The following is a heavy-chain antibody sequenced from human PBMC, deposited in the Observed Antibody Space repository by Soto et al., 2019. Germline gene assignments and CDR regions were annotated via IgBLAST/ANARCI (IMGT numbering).Heavy chain of an antibody. Sequence: QVQLEQSGAEVKKPGSSLKVSCKATGGTFNKYAISWVRQAPGQGLEWMAGIIPVYGTPNYAQRFQDRVTIIADESTTTAYMEVNSLTSEDTAIYYCSIVTAYVMDVWGPGTTVIVSS. V-gene: IGHV1-69*01. CDR3: SIVTAYVMDV. CDR1: GGTFNKYA. J-gene: IGHJ6*02. D-gene: IGHD2-15*01. CDR2: IIPVYGTP.